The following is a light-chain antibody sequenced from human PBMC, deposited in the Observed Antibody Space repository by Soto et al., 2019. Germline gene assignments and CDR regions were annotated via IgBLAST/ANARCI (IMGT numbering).Light chain of an antibody. Sequence: EIVMTQSPATLSVSPGERATLSCRASQSISTELAWYQQKPGQPPRLLIYSASTRATGVPARFTGSGSGSEFTLTISGLQSEDFAVYLCQQGHNWLLTFGQGTRLEI. V-gene: IGKV3-15*01. CDR1: QSISTE. J-gene: IGKJ2*01. CDR2: SAS. CDR3: QQGHNWLLT.